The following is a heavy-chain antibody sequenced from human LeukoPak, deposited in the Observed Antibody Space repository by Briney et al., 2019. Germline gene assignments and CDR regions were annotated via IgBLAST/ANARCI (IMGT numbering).Heavy chain of an antibody. J-gene: IGHJ4*02. V-gene: IGHV3-7*01. Sequence: GGSLRLSCAASGFTFSSYWMSWVRQAPGKGLEWVANIKQDGSEKYYVDSVKGRFTISRDNAKNTLYLQMNSLRAEDTAVYYCARARYCSGGRCSTHLDYWGQGTLVTVSS. D-gene: IGHD2-15*01. CDR3: ARARYCSGGRCSTHLDY. CDR1: GFTFSSYW. CDR2: IKQDGSEK.